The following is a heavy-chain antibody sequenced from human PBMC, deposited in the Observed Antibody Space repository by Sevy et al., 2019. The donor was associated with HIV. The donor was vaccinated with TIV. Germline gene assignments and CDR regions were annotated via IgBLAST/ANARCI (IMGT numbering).Heavy chain of an antibody. CDR2: ISSSGSTI. CDR1: GFTFSSYE. CDR3: ASRSYYYGSGSYYNVY. V-gene: IGHV3-48*03. D-gene: IGHD3-10*01. J-gene: IGHJ4*02. Sequence: GGSLRLSCAASGFTFSSYEMNWVHQAPGKGLEWVSYISSSGSTIYYADSVKGRFTISRDNAKNSLYLQMNSLRAEDTAVYYCASRSYYYGSGSYYNVYWGQGTLVTVSS.